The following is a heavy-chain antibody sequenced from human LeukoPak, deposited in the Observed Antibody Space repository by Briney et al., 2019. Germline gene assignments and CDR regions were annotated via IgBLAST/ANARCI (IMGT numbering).Heavy chain of an antibody. D-gene: IGHD3-10*01. CDR1: GFTFSNYG. V-gene: IGHV3-49*04. Sequence: PGGSLRLSCVASGFTFSNYGMDWVRQAPGKGLEWVGFIRSKAYGGTTEYAASVKGKFTISRDDSKSIAYLQMNSLKAEDTAVYYCTRDTDAARTDVRGIFDYWGQGTLVTVSS. CDR2: IRSKAYGGTT. J-gene: IGHJ4*02. CDR3: TRDTDAARTDVRGIFDY.